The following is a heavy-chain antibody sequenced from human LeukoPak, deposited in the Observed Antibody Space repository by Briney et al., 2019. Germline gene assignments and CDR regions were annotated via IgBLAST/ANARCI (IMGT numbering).Heavy chain of an antibody. Sequence: SVKVSCKVSGYTLTELSMHWVRQAPGQGLEWMGGIIPIFGTANYAQKFQGRVTITADESTSTAYMELSSLRSEDTAVYYCASLKQDIVVVPAARDYYYMDVWGKGTTVTVSS. CDR1: GYTLTELS. CDR3: ASLKQDIVVVPAARDYYYMDV. V-gene: IGHV1-69*13. CDR2: IIPIFGTA. D-gene: IGHD2-2*01. J-gene: IGHJ6*03.